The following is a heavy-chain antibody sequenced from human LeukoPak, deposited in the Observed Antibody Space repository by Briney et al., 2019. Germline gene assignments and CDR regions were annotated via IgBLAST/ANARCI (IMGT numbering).Heavy chain of an antibody. CDR3: ARGKGNYYDSSGYSL. CDR1: GGSISSYY. J-gene: IGHJ6*02. D-gene: IGHD3-22*01. Sequence: SETLSLTCTVSGGSISSYYWSWIRQPPGKGLEWIGYIYYSGSTNYNPSLKSRVTISVDTSKNQFSLKLSSVTAADTAVYYCARGKGNYYDSSGYSLWGQGTTVTVSS. V-gene: IGHV4-59*01. CDR2: IYYSGST.